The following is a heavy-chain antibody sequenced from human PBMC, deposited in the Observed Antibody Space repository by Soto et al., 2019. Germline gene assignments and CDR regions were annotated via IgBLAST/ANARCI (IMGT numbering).Heavy chain of an antibody. CDR1: GYTFTSYY. J-gene: IGHJ4*02. CDR2: INPNAGTT. D-gene: IGHD3-10*01. V-gene: IGHV1-46*01. CDR3: ARPPGSGCGYHFDY. Sequence: ASVKVSCKASGYTFTSYYILWVRLAPGQGLEWMGIINPNAGTTSYSQRFEGRVTMTRDTSTSTVYMELSNLRSEDTAVYYCARPPGSGCGYHFDYWGQGTLVTVSS.